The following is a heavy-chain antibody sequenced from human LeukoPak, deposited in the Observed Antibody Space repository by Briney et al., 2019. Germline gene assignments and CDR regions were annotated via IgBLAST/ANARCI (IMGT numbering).Heavy chain of an antibody. CDR3: TSAYCSSTSCYSFSGDV. D-gene: IGHD2-2*01. CDR1: GFTFGDYA. Sequence: GGSLRLSCTASGFTFGDYAMSWFRQAPGKGPEWVGFIRSKAYGGTTEYAASVKGRFTISRDDSKSIAYLQMNSLKTEDTAVYYCTSAYCSSTSCYSFSGDVWGQGTTVTVSS. V-gene: IGHV3-49*03. CDR2: IRSKAYGGTT. J-gene: IGHJ6*02.